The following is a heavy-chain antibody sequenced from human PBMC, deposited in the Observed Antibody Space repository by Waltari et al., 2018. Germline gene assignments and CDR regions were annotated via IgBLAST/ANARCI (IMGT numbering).Heavy chain of an antibody. CDR2: IYHSGST. V-gene: IGHV4-4*02. CDR1: GGSISSSNW. J-gene: IGHJ4*02. Sequence: QVQLQESGPGLVKPSGTLSLTCAVSGGSISSSNWWSWVRQPPGKGLEWIGEIYHSGSTNYNPSLKSRVTISVDKSKNQFSLKLSSVTAADTAVYYCARAHYYDSSGYYPTPVFDYWGQGTLVTVSS. CDR3: ARAHYYDSSGYYPTPVFDY. D-gene: IGHD3-22*01.